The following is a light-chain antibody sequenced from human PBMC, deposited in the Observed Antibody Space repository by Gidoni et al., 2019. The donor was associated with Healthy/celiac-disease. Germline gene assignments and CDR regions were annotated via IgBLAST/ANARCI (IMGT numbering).Light chain of an antibody. V-gene: IGLV2-14*01. CDR2: EVS. Sequence: QSARTQPASVSGSPGQSITISCTGTSSDVGGYNYVSWYQQHPGKAPKLMIYEVSNRPSGVPDRFSGSKSGNTASLTISGLQAEDEADYYCSSYTSSSTLWVFGGGTKLTVL. CDR3: SSYTSSSTLWV. CDR1: SSDVGGYNY. J-gene: IGLJ3*02.